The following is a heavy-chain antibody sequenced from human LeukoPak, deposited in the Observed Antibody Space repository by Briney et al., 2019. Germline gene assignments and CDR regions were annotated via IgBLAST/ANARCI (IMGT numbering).Heavy chain of an antibody. D-gene: IGHD3-16*01. CDR3: WRDSPYDTSI. CDR2: ITNTPNYI. J-gene: IGHJ4*02. Sequence: GGSLSLSCAASGFVLNTYTITWVRQAPGKGLEWVSSITNTPNYIYYADSVKGRFTISRDNANNSLYLQMDSLRAEDTAVYYCWRDSPYDTSIWGQGTLVTVSS. V-gene: IGHV3-21*01. CDR1: GFVLNTYT.